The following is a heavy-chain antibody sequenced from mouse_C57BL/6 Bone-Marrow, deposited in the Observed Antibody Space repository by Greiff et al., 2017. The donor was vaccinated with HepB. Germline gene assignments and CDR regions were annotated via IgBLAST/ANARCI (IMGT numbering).Heavy chain of an antibody. J-gene: IGHJ1*03. CDR2: INPNNGGT. V-gene: IGHV1-26*01. CDR3: ARDGGYDD. D-gene: IGHD2-2*01. CDR1: GYTFTDYY. Sequence: VQLQQSGPELVKPGASVKISCKASGYTFTDYYMNWVKQSHGRSLEWIGDINPNNGGTSYNQKFKGKATLTVDKSSSPAYMELRSLTSEDSAVYYCARDGGYDDWGTGTTVTVSS.